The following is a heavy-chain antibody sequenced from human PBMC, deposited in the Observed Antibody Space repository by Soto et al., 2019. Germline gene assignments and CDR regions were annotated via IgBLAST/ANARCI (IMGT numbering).Heavy chain of an antibody. CDR2: INYSGHT. V-gene: IGHV4-39*07. CDR1: DGSFTSGSYY. Sequence: SETLSLTCTLSDGSFTSGSYYWAWIRQPPGKGLEWIGSINYSGHTYYNPSLKSRVTISVDTSKNQFSLKLSSVTAADTAVYYCAIEGPSRRDTAMVICGMDVWGQGTTVTVSS. J-gene: IGHJ6*02. D-gene: IGHD5-18*01. CDR3: AIEGPSRRDTAMVICGMDV.